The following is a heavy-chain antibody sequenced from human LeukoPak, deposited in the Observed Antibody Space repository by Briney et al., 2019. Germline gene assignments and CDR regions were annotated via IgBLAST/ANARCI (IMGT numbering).Heavy chain of an antibody. J-gene: IGHJ4*02. CDR1: GGSISSSSYY. V-gene: IGHV4-39*07. CDR2: IYYSGST. Sequence: NPSETLSLTCTVSGGSISSSSYYWGWIRQPPGKGLEWIGSIYYSGSTYYNPSLKSRVTISVDKSKNQFSLKLSSVTAADTAVYYCARAYYYDSSGYGYAGWGQGTLVTVSS. CDR3: ARAYYYDSSGYGYAG. D-gene: IGHD3-22*01.